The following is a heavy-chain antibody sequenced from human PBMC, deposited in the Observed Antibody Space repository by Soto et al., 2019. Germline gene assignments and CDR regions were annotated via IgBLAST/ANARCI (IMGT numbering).Heavy chain of an antibody. CDR2: IYSGGST. CDR1: GFTVSTKY. Sequence: EVQLVESGGGLVQPGGSLRLSCAASGFTVSTKYMSWVRQAPGKGLEWVSVIYSGGSTFYADAVRGRFTISRDNSKNTVKFQRTSLGAEDTAVYYCARDPWAADYWGQGTLVTVSS. D-gene: IGHD3-16*01. V-gene: IGHV3-66*01. CDR3: ARDPWAADY. J-gene: IGHJ4*02.